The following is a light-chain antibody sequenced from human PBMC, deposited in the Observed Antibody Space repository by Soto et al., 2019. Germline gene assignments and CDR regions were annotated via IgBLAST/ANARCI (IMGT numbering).Light chain of an antibody. J-gene: IGKJ4*01. CDR3: HQRSNWPPLT. CDR2: DAS. Sequence: EIVLTQSPATLSLSPGERATLSCRASQSVSSYLAWYQQKPGQAPRLLIYDASNRATGIPARFSGSGSGTDFTLTISSLEPEDFAVYYCHQRSNWPPLTFVGGTKVEIK. CDR1: QSVSSY. V-gene: IGKV3-11*01.